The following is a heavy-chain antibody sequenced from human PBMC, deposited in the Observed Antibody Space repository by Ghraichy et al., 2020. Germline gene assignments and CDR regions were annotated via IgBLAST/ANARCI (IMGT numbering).Heavy chain of an antibody. J-gene: IGHJ3*02. CDR1: GGSISGYF. CDR2: TLDSGYR. V-gene: IGHV4-59*01. Sequence: SQTLSLTCSVSGGSISGYFWTWIRQPPGKGLEWIGYTLDSGYRNYNTSLQSRVAISVDTSRNQVSVKLRSVTAADTAVYYCAQDRGPADSSMEALPEARAFEIGGPGTRVTVS. CDR3: AQDRGPADSSMEALPEARAFEI. D-gene: IGHD1-1*01.